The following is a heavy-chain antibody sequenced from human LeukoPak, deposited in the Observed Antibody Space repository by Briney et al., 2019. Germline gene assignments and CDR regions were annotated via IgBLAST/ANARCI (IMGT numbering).Heavy chain of an antibody. CDR1: GGTFSTYV. CDR3: ARGACYCSGGSCPFYYYYMDV. J-gene: IGHJ6*03. CDR2: IIPVFGTA. Sequence: SVKVSCKTSGGTFSTYVISWVRQSPGQGLEWMGGIIPVFGTANYAQKFQGRVTITADESTSTAYMELSSLRSEDTAVCYCARGACYCSGGSCPFYYYYMDVWGKGTTVTVSS. D-gene: IGHD2-15*01. V-gene: IGHV1-69*01.